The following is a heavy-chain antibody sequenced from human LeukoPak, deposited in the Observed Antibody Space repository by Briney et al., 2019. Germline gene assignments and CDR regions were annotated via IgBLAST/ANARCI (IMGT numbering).Heavy chain of an antibody. V-gene: IGHV3-23*01. Sequence: GGSLRLSCAASGFTVSSNYMSWVRQAPGKGLEWVSAISGSGGSTYYADSVKGRFTISRDNSKNTLYLQMNSLRAEDTAVYYCAKCIVVVRRYAFDIWGQGTMVTVSS. CDR1: GFTVSSNY. CDR2: ISGSGGST. D-gene: IGHD3-22*01. CDR3: AKCIVVVRRYAFDI. J-gene: IGHJ3*02.